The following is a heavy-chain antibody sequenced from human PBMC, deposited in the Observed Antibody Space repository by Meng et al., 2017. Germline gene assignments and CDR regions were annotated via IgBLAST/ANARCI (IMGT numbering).Heavy chain of an antibody. V-gene: IGHV4-34*01. D-gene: IGHD6-6*01. J-gene: IGHJ5*02. CDR3: ARRRGGSSDWFDP. CDR1: GGSFSGYY. Sequence: LQPWGPVLLTSSESRALPWAGYGGSFSGYYWSWIRQPPGKGLEWIGEINHSGSTNYNPSLKSRVTISVDTSKNQFSLKLSSVTAADTAVYYCARRRGGSSDWFDPWGQGTLVTVSS. CDR2: INHSGST.